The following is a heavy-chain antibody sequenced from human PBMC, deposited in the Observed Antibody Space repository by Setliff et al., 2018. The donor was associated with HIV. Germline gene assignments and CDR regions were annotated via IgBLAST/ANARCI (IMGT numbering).Heavy chain of an antibody. CDR2: ITGSSDRT. D-gene: IGHD3-22*01. V-gene: IGHV3-23*01. Sequence: RGGSLRLSCSTSGFTFDTYAMSWVRQAPGKGLEWVSAITGSSDRTWYIDSVKGRFTISRDNSKKMLYLQMNNVRAEDTALYYCAKDEKFPDDIFDIWGQGTMVTVSS. CDR1: GFTFDTYA. CDR3: AKDEKFPDDIFDI. J-gene: IGHJ3*02.